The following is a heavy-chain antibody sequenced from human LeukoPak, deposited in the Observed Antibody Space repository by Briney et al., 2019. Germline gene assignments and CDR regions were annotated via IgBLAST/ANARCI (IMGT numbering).Heavy chain of an antibody. Sequence: ASVKVSCKASGYIFTDYYMHWVRQAPGQGFEWMGWINPNTGATNYAQRFQGRVTMTRDTSTSTAYMDVRRLTSDDTAVYFCARRVGRRGSSPHDHWGQGTLVTVSS. CDR2: INPNTGAT. V-gene: IGHV1-2*02. D-gene: IGHD2-15*01. CDR1: GYIFTDYY. J-gene: IGHJ4*02. CDR3: ARRVGRRGSSPHDH.